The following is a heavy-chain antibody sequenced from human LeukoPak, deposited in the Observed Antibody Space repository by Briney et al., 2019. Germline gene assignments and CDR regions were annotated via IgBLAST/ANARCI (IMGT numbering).Heavy chain of an antibody. CDR2: ITDRGGRK. CDR3: AKDRGSYPDAFDI. Sequence: PGGSLRLSCAASGFTYSSYAMSWVRQAPGKGLEWVTAITDRGGRKYYADSLKGRFTISRDNTKNTLYLQMNSLRAEDTAVYCCAKDRGSYPDAFDIWGKGTMVTVSS. J-gene: IGHJ3*02. CDR1: GFTYSSYA. D-gene: IGHD1-26*01. V-gene: IGHV3-23*01.